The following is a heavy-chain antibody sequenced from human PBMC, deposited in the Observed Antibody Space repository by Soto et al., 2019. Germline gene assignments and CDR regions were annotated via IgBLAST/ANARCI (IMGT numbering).Heavy chain of an antibody. J-gene: IGHJ4*02. Sequence: QVQLVQSGAEVKKPGASVKVSCKASGYTFTNHGISWVRQAPGQGLEWLGWISGHNGNTKYAQRLQGRVTMTTDTSTSTAYMELRSLQSDDTAVYYCARNLYPLAYYFDYWGQGTLVTVSS. V-gene: IGHV1-18*01. CDR1: GYTFTNHG. CDR3: ARNLYPLAYYFDY. CDR2: ISGHNGNT.